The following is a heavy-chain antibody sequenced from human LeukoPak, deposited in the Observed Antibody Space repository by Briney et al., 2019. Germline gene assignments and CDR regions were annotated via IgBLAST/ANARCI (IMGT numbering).Heavy chain of an antibody. Sequence: ASVKASCKASGYTFTSYAMHWVRQAPGQRLEWMGWINAGNGNTKYSQKFQGRVTITRDTSASTAYMELSSLRSEDTAVYYCARDQSSGWPNFDYWGQGTLVTVSS. CDR3: ARDQSSGWPNFDY. CDR1: GYTFTSYA. D-gene: IGHD6-19*01. V-gene: IGHV1-3*01. CDR2: INAGNGNT. J-gene: IGHJ4*02.